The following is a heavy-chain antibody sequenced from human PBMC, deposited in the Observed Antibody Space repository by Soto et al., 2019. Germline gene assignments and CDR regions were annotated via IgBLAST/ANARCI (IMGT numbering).Heavy chain of an antibody. CDR2: IWYDGSNK. CDR1: GFTFSSYG. V-gene: IGHV3-33*01. CDR3: ARDVLRIAAAGYYFDY. J-gene: IGHJ4*02. D-gene: IGHD6-13*01. Sequence: QVQLVESGGGVVQPGRSLRLSCAASGFTFSSYGMHWVRQAPGKELEWVAVIWYDGSNKYYADSVKGRFTISRDNSKNTLYLQMNSLRAEDTAVYYCARDVLRIAAAGYYFDYWGQGTLVTVSS.